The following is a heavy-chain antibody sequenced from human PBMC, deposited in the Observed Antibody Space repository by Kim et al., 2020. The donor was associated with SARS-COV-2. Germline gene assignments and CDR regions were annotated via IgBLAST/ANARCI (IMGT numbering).Heavy chain of an antibody. CDR3: ASGKWIWRD. CDR2: GDKP. J-gene: IGHJ4*02. D-gene: IGHD5-12*01. Sequence: GDKPYYADAVKGRLTISRDNSKSPLHLQMNSLRVEDTAVYYCASGKWIWRDWGQGTLVTVSS. V-gene: IGHV3-23*01.